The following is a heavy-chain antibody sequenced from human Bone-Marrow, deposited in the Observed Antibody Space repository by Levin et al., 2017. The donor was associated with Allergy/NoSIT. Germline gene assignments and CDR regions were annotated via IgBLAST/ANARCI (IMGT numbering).Heavy chain of an antibody. CDR3: ARGSSSLDP. Sequence: GSLRLSCAVYGGSFSGYYWSWIRQPPGKGLEWIGEINHSGSTNYNLSLKSRVTISVDTSKNQFSLKLSSVTAADTAVYYCARGSSSLDPWGQGTLVTVSS. D-gene: IGHD6-6*01. CDR1: GGSFSGYY. J-gene: IGHJ5*02. V-gene: IGHV4-34*01. CDR2: INHSGST.